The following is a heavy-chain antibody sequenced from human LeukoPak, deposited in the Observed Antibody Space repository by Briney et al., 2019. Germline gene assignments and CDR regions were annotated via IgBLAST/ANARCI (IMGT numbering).Heavy chain of an antibody. CDR1: GGSISSYY. CDR3: ARGDEGGDAFDI. CDR2: IYYSGST. V-gene: IGHV4-59*01. J-gene: IGHJ3*02. Sequence: SETLSVICTVSGGSISSYYWSWIRQPPGKGLEWIGYIYYSGSTNYNPSLKSRVTISVDTSKNQFSLKLSSVTAADTAAYYCARGDEGGDAFDIWGQGTMVTVSS.